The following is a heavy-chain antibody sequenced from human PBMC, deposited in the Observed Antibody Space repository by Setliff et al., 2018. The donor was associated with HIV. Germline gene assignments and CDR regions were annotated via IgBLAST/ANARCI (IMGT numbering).Heavy chain of an antibody. Sequence: VKVSCKASGGALSTLPIFWVRQAPGHRPEWMGRIIPVSGSSKYAEQFQDRLTITVDRATVYMELKFLTSKDTAFYYCARGQLGISPWYFDLWGPGTLITVSS. D-gene: IGHD2-2*01. CDR2: IIPVSGSS. V-gene: IGHV1-69*15. CDR1: GGALSTLP. J-gene: IGHJ2*01. CDR3: ARGQLGISPWYFDL.